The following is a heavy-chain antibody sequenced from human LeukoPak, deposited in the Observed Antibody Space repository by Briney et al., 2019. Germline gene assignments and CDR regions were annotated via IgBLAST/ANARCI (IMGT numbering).Heavy chain of an antibody. Sequence: GGSLRLSCAASGFTVSSNYMSWVRQAPGKGLEWVSVIYSGGDTYYADSVKGRFTISRDDSKNTLYLQMNTLRAEDTAVYYCARASGYSGYDPFDYWGQGTLVTVSS. V-gene: IGHV3-53*01. D-gene: IGHD5-12*01. CDR2: IYSGGDT. CDR3: ARASGYSGYDPFDY. J-gene: IGHJ4*02. CDR1: GFTVSSNY.